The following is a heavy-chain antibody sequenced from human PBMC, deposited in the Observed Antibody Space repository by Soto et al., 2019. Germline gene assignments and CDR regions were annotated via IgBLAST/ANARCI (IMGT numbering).Heavy chain of an antibody. D-gene: IGHD4-17*01. CDR1: GGSISSSNW. V-gene: IGHV4-4*02. J-gene: IGHJ2*01. Sequence: QVQLQEEGPGLVKLSGTLSLTCAVSGGSISSSNWWSWVRQRPGKGLEWIGEIHHSGSTNYNPSLTGRVTISVDKSKNPCSLRLSSATAADTAVYYCATAPTTYGAGPNRRLWYFDLSGGGTLVTVSS. CDR3: ATAPTTYGAGPNRRLWYFDL. CDR2: IHHSGST.